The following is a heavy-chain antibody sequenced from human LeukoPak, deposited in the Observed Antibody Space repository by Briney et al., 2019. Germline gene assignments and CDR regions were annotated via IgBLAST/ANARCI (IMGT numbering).Heavy chain of an antibody. V-gene: IGHV3-30*18. CDR3: AKGPTPVPAAIANYYGMDV. J-gene: IGHJ6*02. CDR2: ISYDGSNK. D-gene: IGHD2-2*02. CDR1: GFTFSSYG. Sequence: PGRSLRLSCAASGFTFSSYGMHWVRQAPGKGLEWVAVISYDGSNKYYADSVKGRFTISRDNSKNTLYLQMNSLRAEDTAVYYCAKGPTPVPAAIANYYGMDVWGQGTAVTVSS.